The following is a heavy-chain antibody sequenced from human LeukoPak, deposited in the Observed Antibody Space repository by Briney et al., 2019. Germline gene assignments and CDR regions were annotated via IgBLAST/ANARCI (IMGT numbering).Heavy chain of an antibody. J-gene: IGHJ5*02. CDR3: ARAERQEWFNP. V-gene: IGHV3-33*01. CDR2: IWYDERKT. Sequence: QPGGSLRLSCAASGYIFSNYGMHWVRQAPGKGLEWVAVIWYDERKTLYADSVKGRFTISRDKSTNTLYLQMNSLRVEDTAVYYCARAERQEWFNPWGQGTLVTVSS. CDR1: GYIFSNYG.